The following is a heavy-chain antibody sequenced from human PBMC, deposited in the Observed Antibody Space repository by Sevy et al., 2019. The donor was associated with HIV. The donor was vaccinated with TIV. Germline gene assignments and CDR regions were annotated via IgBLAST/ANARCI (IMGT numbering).Heavy chain of an antibody. CDR3: AKGQGYDYIWGNERSEYYFDY. J-gene: IGHJ4*02. D-gene: IGHD3-16*01. Sequence: GGSLRLSCAASRFTFSTYDIHWVRQAPGKGLEWVAVISHDGSYQYYTDSVKGRFTISRDDSKNKAYLEMNSLRADDSRVYYCAKGQGYDYIWGNERSEYYFDYWGQGTLVTVSS. CDR1: RFTFSTYD. V-gene: IGHV3-30*18. CDR2: ISHDGSYQ.